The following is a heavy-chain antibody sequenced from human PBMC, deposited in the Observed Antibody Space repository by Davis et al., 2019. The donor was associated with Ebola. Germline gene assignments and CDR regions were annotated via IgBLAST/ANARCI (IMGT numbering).Heavy chain of an antibody. J-gene: IGHJ6*02. Sequence: ASVKVSCKASGYIFTAYRMHWVRQAPGQGLEWMGVINPIGGTTSYAQRFQGRVNITRDTSTTTVYMELSSLRSEDTAVYYCAKGLEWTLSYSYWYGMDVWGQGTTVTVSS. CDR2: INPIGGTT. V-gene: IGHV1-46*01. CDR1: GYIFTAYR. D-gene: IGHD3-3*01. CDR3: AKGLEWTLSYSYWYGMDV.